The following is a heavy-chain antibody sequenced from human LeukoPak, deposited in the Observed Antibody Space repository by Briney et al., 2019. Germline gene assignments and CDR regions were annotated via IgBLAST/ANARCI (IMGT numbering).Heavy chain of an antibody. CDR3: TGGSDKVLSGEYCYYMDV. CDR1: GDSVSSKNGA. V-gene: IGHV6-1*01. CDR2: TYYRSKWYY. Sequence: SQTLSVTCAISGDSVSSKNGAWNWIRQSPSRGLEWLGRTYYRSKWYYDYAESVQGRITISPDTSRNQFSLQLNSVTPEDTAVYYCTGGSDKVLSGEYCYYMDVWGKGTTVTVSS. J-gene: IGHJ6*03. D-gene: IGHD2/OR15-2a*01.